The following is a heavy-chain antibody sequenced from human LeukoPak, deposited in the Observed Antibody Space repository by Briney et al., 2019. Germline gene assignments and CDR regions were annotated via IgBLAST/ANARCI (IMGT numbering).Heavy chain of an antibody. CDR3: ARTRSGYYPMDP. J-gene: IGHJ5*02. Sequence: ASVKVSCKASGHTFTSYDINWVRQATGQGLEWMGWMNPNSGNTGYAQKFQGRVTITRNTSISTAYMELSSLRSEDTAVYYCARTRSGYYPMDPWGQGTLVTVSS. V-gene: IGHV1-8*03. CDR1: GHTFTSYD. CDR2: MNPNSGNT. D-gene: IGHD3-22*01.